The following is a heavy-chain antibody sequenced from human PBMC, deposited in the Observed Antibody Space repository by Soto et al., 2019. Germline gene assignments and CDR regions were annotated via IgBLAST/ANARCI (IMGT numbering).Heavy chain of an antibody. V-gene: IGHV1-18*01. CDR2: ISAYNGNT. J-gene: IGHJ4*02. CDR3: AVSNWTDRNFDY. CDR1: GYTFTSYG. D-gene: IGHD1-20*01. Sequence: ASLKVSCKASGYTFTSYGISWVRQAPGQGLEWMGWISAYNGNTNYAQKLQGRVTMTTDTSTSTAYMELRSLRSDDTAVYYCAVSNWTDRNFDYWGQGTLVTVSS.